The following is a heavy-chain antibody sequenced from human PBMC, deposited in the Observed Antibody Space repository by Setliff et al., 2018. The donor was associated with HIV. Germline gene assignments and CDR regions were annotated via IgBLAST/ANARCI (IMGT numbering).Heavy chain of an antibody. CDR1: GGAMSGFY. CDR3: ARRKSFALSPFDS. Sequence: PSETLSLTCTVSGGAMSGFYWSWIRRPPGKGLEYIGDIFHSGSTNYDYSLRSRVTISIDTSRNIFSLRLTSVTAADTAIYYCARRKSFALSPFDSGGQGALVTVSS. D-gene: IGHD3-16*01. J-gene: IGHJ4*02. CDR2: IFHSGST. V-gene: IGHV4-59*08.